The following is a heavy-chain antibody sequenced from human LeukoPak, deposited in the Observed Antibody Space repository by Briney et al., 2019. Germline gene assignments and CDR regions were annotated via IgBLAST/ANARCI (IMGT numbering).Heavy chain of an antibody. D-gene: IGHD3-22*01. V-gene: IGHV1-2*02. CDR1: GYTFTGYY. Sequence: GASVKVSCKASGYTFTGYYMHWVRQAPGQGLEWMGWINPNSGGTNYAQKFQGRVTMTRDTSISTAYMELNRLRSDDTAVYYCAREPSSGYNWFDPWGQGTLVTVSS. J-gene: IGHJ5*02. CDR2: INPNSGGT. CDR3: AREPSSGYNWFDP.